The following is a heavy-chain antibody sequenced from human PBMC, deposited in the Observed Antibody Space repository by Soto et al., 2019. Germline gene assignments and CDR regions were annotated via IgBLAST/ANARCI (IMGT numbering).Heavy chain of an antibody. J-gene: IGHJ4*02. CDR3: ARDRSGIAVAVFY. CDR2: INAGNGNT. D-gene: IGHD6-19*01. CDR1: GYTFTSYA. Sequence: SVKVSCKASGYTFTSYAMHWVRQAPGQRLEWMGWINAGNGNTKYSQKFQGRVTITRDTSASTAYMELSSLRSEDTAVYYCARDRSGIAVAVFYWGQGTLVRVSS. V-gene: IGHV1-3*01.